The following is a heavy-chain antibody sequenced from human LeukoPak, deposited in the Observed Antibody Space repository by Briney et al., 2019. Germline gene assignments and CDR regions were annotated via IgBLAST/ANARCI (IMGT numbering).Heavy chain of an antibody. CDR1: VLIHSRYC. D-gene: IGHD2-15*01. CDR3: VRGGDSCGGSCYFDY. Sequence: GGSLRLSCLATVLIHSRYCVHGLRQAPGKGLEWVSVIYSGGSTYYADSVKGRFTISRDNYKNTLYLQMNRQRAEDTGGYYCVRGGDSCGGSCYFDYWGQGTLVTVSS. J-gene: IGHJ4*02. V-gene: IGHV3-53*01. CDR2: IYSGGST.